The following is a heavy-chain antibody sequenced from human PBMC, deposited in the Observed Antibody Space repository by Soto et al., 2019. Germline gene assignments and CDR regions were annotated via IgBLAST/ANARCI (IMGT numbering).Heavy chain of an antibody. J-gene: IGHJ6*02. CDR3: ARDLWGYCGADCYPMDV. V-gene: IGHV4-31*03. CDR2: IYYSGST. D-gene: IGHD2-21*02. CDR1: GGSISSGTYY. Sequence: PSETLSLTCTVSGGSISSGTYYWSWIRQHPGKGLEWIGYIYYSGSTYYNPSLKSRVTISVDTSNNQFSLKLNSVTAADTAVYYCARDLWGYCGADCYPMDVWGQGTTVTVSS.